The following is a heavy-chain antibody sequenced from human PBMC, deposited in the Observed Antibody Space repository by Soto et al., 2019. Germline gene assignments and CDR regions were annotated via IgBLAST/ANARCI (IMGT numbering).Heavy chain of an antibody. D-gene: IGHD3-3*01. CDR3: ARGVQILEWLLRGRDLWFDP. CDR2: MNPNSGNT. V-gene: IGHV1-8*01. J-gene: IGHJ5*02. Sequence: QVQLVQSGAEVKKPGASVKVSCKASGYTFTSYDINWVRQATGQGLEWMGWMNPNSGNTGYAQKFQGRVTMTRNTSISTAYMERSSLRSEDTAVYYCARGVQILEWLLRGRDLWFDPWGQGTLVTVSS. CDR1: GYTFTSYD.